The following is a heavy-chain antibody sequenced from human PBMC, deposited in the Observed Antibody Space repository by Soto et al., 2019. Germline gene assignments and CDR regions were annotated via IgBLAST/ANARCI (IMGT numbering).Heavy chain of an antibody. CDR3: ARWEQQPHYYYYGMHV. J-gene: IGHJ6*02. Sequence: GASVKVSCKASGYTFTSYGISWVRQAPGQGLEWMGWISAYNGNTNYAQKLQGRVTMTTDTSTSTAYMELRSLRSDDTAVYYCARWEQQPHYYYYGMHVWGQGTTVTAP. CDR2: ISAYNGNT. V-gene: IGHV1-18*01. CDR1: GYTFTSYG. D-gene: IGHD6-13*01.